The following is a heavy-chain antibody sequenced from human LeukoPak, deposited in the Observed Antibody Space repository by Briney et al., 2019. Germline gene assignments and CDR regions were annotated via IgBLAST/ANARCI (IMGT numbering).Heavy chain of an antibody. V-gene: IGHV1-69*04. CDR2: IIPILGIA. D-gene: IGHD4-17*01. CDR3: AVPYGDLPHVDY. CDR1: GGTFSSYA. Sequence: SVKVSCKASGGTFSSYAISWVRQAPGQGLEGMGRIIPILGIANYAQKFQGRVTITADKSTSTAYMELSSLRSEDTAVYYCAVPYGDLPHVDYWGQGTLVTVSS. J-gene: IGHJ4*02.